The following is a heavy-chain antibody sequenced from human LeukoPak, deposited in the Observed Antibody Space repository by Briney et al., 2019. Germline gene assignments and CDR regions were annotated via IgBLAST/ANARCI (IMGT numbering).Heavy chain of an antibody. CDR2: ISYDGSNK. Sequence: GGSLRLSCAASGFTFSSYGMHWVRQAPGKGLEWVAVISYDGSNKYYADSVKGRFTISRDNSKNSLYLQMNSLRAEDTAVYYCARYSGYDFDYWGQGTLVTVSS. CDR3: ARYSGYDFDY. V-gene: IGHV3-30*03. CDR1: GFTFSSYG. D-gene: IGHD5-12*01. J-gene: IGHJ4*02.